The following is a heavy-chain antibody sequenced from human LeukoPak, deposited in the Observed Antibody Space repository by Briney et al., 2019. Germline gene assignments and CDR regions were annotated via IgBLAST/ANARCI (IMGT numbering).Heavy chain of an antibody. D-gene: IGHD3-22*01. CDR2: INPSGGST. Sequence: ASVKVSCKASGYTFTSYYMHWVRQAPGQGLEWMGLINPSGGSTSYAQKFQGRVTMTRDTSTSTVYMELSSLRSEDTAVYYCARDLGGDYYDSSGYYGGDYWGQGTLVTVSS. J-gene: IGHJ4*02. V-gene: IGHV1-46*01. CDR1: GYTFTSYY. CDR3: ARDLGGDYYDSSGYYGGDY.